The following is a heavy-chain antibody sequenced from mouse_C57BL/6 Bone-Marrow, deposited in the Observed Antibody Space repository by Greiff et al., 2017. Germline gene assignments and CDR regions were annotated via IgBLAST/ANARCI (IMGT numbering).Heavy chain of an antibody. CDR1: GYTFTSYW. CDR3: AILGNVDYYGSSYDRYFDV. V-gene: IGHV1-74*01. Sequence: QVQLQQPGAELVKPGASVKVSCKASGYTFTSYWMHWVKQRPGQGLEWIGRIHPSDSDTNYNQKFKGKATLTVDKSSSTAYMQLSSLTSEDSAVYYCAILGNVDYYGSSYDRYFDVWGTGTTVTVSS. J-gene: IGHJ1*03. CDR2: IHPSDSDT. D-gene: IGHD1-1*01.